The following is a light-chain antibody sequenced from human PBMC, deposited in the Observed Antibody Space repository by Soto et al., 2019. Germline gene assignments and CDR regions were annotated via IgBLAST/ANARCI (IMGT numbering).Light chain of an antibody. CDR2: KAS. J-gene: IGKJ1*01. V-gene: IGKV1-5*03. CDR1: QSISAW. CDR3: QHYNSYSEA. Sequence: IHMTDSPATLSAPVGDRVSINCRASQSISAWLAWYQQKPGKAPRLLIYKASTLEIGVPSRFSGSGSGTEFTLTISSLQPDDFATYYCQHYNSYSEAFGQGTKVDI.